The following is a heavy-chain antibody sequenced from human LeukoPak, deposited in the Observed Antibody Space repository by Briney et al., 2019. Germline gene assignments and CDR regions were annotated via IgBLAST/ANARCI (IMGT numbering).Heavy chain of an antibody. V-gene: IGHV3-49*04. J-gene: IGHJ4*02. CDR2: IRSKAYGGTT. CDR1: GFTFGDYA. Sequence: PGGSLRLSCTASGFTFGDYAMSWVRPARGRGLEWVSFIRSKAYGGTTEYAASVKGRFTISRDASKSIAYLQMNSLKTADTALYYCTTPDFDYWGQGTLVTVSS. CDR3: TTPDFDY.